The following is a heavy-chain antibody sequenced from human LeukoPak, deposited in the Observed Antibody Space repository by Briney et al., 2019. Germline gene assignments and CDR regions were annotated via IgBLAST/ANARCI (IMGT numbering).Heavy chain of an antibody. CDR2: IYYSGSS. Sequence: SETLSLTCAVSGGSISNNTHYWGWIRQPPRKGLEWIGSIYYSGSSYYNPSLKSRVTISVDTSKNQFSLKLSSVTAADTAVYYCARGPYPYYFDYWGQGTLVTASS. J-gene: IGHJ4*02. V-gene: IGHV4-39*07. CDR1: GGSISNNTHY. CDR3: ARGPYPYYFDY.